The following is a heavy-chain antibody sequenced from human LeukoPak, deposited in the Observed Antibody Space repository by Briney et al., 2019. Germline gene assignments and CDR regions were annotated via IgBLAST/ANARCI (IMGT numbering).Heavy chain of an antibody. D-gene: IGHD6-6*01. Sequence: GGSLRLSCAASGFTFDDYAMHWVRQAPGKGLEWVSGISWNSGSIGYADSVKGRFTISRDNAKNSLYLQMNGLRAEDMALYYCAKDQSSRSSSVAFDIWGQGTMVTVSS. CDR3: AKDQSSRSSSVAFDI. J-gene: IGHJ3*02. V-gene: IGHV3-9*03. CDR1: GFTFDDYA. CDR2: ISWNSGSI.